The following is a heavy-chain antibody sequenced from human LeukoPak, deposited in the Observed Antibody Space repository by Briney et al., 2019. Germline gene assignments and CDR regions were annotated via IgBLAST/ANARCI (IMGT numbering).Heavy chain of an antibody. J-gene: IGHJ3*02. V-gene: IGHV1-2*02. D-gene: IGHD6-19*01. CDR3: ARDGKAVAGIARIFNAFDI. Sequence: ASVKVSCKASGYTFTGYYMHWVRHATGQGREWMGWINPNSGGTNYAQKFQGRVTMTRDTSISTAYMELSRLRSDGTAVYYCARDGKAVAGIARIFNAFDIWGQGTMVTVSS. CDR1: GYTFTGYY. CDR2: INPNSGGT.